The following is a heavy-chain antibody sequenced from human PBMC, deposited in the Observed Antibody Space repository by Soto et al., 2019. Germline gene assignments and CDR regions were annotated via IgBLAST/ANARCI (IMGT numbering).Heavy chain of an antibody. Sequence: QVQLVQSGAEVKKPGASVKVSCKASGYTFTSYGISWVRQAPGQGLEWMGWISAYNGNTNYAQKLQGRVAMTTDTSTSTAYMELRSLRSDDTAVYYCARDRRGSAVVTPGGGGMDVWGQGTTVTVSS. D-gene: IGHD2-21*02. CDR3: ARDRRGSAVVTPGGGGMDV. CDR2: ISAYNGNT. CDR1: GYTFTSYG. V-gene: IGHV1-18*01. J-gene: IGHJ6*02.